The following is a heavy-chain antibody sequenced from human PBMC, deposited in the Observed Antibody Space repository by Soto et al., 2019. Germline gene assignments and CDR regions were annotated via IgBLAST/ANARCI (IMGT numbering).Heavy chain of an antibody. V-gene: IGHV4-31*03. CDR3: ARVKGGTTRRAFDS. CDR1: GDSISSGGYY. J-gene: IGHJ4*02. D-gene: IGHD1-7*01. Sequence: QVQLQESGPGLVKPSQTLSLTCTVSGDSISSGGYYWSWIRQHPGKGLEWIGYIYDNGGAYYSPSLKGRVVISVVRSENQFSLRLSSVTAADTAVYCCARVKGGTTRRAFDSWGQGTLVTVSS. CDR2: IYDNGGA.